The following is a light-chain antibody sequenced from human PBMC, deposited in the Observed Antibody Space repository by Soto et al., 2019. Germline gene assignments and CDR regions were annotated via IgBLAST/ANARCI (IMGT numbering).Light chain of an antibody. CDR2: GAS. J-gene: IGKJ4*01. Sequence: EIVMTQSPATLSVSPGERATLSCRASQSISINLAWYQQKPGQPPRLLIYGASARATGIPDRVSGSGSGTEFTLTISSLLSEDFATYYCQQYNSWPLTFGGGTKVEIK. V-gene: IGKV3-15*01. CDR3: QQYNSWPLT. CDR1: QSISIN.